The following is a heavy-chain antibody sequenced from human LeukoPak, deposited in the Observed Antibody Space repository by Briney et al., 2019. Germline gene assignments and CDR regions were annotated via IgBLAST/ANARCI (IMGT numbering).Heavy chain of an antibody. V-gene: IGHV3-64*01. CDR2: ISSNGGST. D-gene: IGHD1-1*01. CDR3: ARETVYYYMDV. Sequence: GGSLRLSCAGSGFTFSSYAMHWVRQAPGKGLEYVSAISSNGGSTYYANSVKGRFTISRDNSKNTLYLQMGSLRAEDMAVYYCARETVYYYMDVWGKGTTVTVSS. J-gene: IGHJ6*03. CDR1: GFTFSSYA.